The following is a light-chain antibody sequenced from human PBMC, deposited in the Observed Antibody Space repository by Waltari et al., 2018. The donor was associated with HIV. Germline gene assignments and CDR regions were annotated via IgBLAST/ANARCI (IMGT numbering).Light chain of an antibody. V-gene: IGLV1-47*01. CDR2: RNN. CDR1: SSNIGSNY. J-gene: IGLJ2*01. CDR3: AAWDDSLSGVV. Sequence: QSVLTQPPSASGTPGQRVTISCSGSSSNIGSNYVYWYQQLQGTAPKLLIYRNNRRPSGVPDRFAGSKSGTSASLAISGLRSEDEADYYCAAWDDSLSGVVFGGGTKLTVL.